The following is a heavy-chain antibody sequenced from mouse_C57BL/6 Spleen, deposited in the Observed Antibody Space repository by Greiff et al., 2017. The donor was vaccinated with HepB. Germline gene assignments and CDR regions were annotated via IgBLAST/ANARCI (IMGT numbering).Heavy chain of an antibody. J-gene: IGHJ4*01. V-gene: IGHV2-2*01. CDR1: GFSLTSYG. CDR2: IWSGGST. Sequence: VHLVESGPGLVQPSQSLSITCTVSGFSLTSYGVHWVRQSPGKGLEWLGVIWSGGSTDYNAAFISRLSISKDNSKSQVFFKMNSLQADDTAIYYCARNPYYYGSSSYYYAMDYWGQGTSVTVSS. D-gene: IGHD1-1*01. CDR3: ARNPYYYGSSSYYYAMDY.